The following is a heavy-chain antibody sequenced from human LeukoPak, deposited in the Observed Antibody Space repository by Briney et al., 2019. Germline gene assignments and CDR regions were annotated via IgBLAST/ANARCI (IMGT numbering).Heavy chain of an antibody. V-gene: IGHV3-7*01. CDR1: GFTFTSYW. D-gene: IGHD3-10*01. CDR3: ARNYYYRFDY. CDR2: IKQDGSVK. Sequence: GGSLRLSCAASGFTFTSYWMTWVRQAPGKGLEWVANIKQDGSVKNYVDPLRGRFTISRDNAKDSLYLQMNSLRAEDTAVYFCARNYYYRFDYWGQGTLVAVSS. J-gene: IGHJ4*02.